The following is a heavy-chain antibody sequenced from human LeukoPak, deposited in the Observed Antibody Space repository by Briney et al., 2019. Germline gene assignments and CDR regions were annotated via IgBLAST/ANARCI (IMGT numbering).Heavy chain of an antibody. V-gene: IGHV4-39*07. Sequence: SETLSLTCTVSGDSISSSSYYWGWIRQPPGKGLEWIGEINHSGSTNYNPSLKSRVTISVDTSKNQFSLKLSSVTAADTAVYYCARGRGYSGYFGYYYMDVWGKGTTVTISS. J-gene: IGHJ6*03. CDR1: GDSISSSSYY. CDR3: ARGRGYSGYFGYYYMDV. CDR2: INHSGST. D-gene: IGHD5-12*01.